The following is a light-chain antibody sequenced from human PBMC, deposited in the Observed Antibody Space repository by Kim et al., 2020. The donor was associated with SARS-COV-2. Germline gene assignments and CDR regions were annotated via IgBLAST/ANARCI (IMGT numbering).Light chain of an antibody. CDR2: EVS. J-gene: IGLJ3*02. Sequence: QSALTQPASVSGSPGQSITISCTGTSSDVGSYNLVSWYQQHPGKAPKLMIYEVSKRPSGVSNRFSGSKSGNTPSLTISGLQAEDEADYYCCSYAGNSTLVFGGGTQLTVL. V-gene: IGLV2-23*02. CDR1: SSDVGSYNL. CDR3: CSYAGNSTLV.